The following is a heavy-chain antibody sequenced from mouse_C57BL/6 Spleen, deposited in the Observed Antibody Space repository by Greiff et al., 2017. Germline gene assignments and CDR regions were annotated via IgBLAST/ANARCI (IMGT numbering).Heavy chain of an antibody. V-gene: IGHV5-6*01. CDR3: ARHGTVVAKAYYFDD. D-gene: IGHD1-1*01. J-gene: IGHJ2*01. Sequence: EVQLVESGGDLVKPGGSLKLSCAASGFTFSSSGMSWVRQTPDKRLEWVATISSGGSYTYYPDSVKGRFTISREHAKKTLYLQMRSLKSADTAMYYCARHGTVVAKAYYFDDWGQGTTLTVSS. CDR1: GFTFSSSG. CDR2: ISSGGSYT.